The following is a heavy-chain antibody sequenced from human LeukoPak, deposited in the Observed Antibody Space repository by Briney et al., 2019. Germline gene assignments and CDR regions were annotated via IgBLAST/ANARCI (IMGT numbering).Heavy chain of an antibody. V-gene: IGHV2-5*02. CDR2: NSWDDRK. CDR3: AHGLRGYFEGVDY. J-gene: IGHJ4*02. Sequence: SGPALVKPTQTLTVTCTFSGFSLITSAMSVGLIRQPPGKALERIALNSWDDRKYYSSSLKSRRTVTQNTSKTLVVLTMTDMDPVDTATYYCAHGLRGYFEGVDYWGQGTLVTVSS. CDR1: GFSLITSAMS. D-gene: IGHD3-22*01.